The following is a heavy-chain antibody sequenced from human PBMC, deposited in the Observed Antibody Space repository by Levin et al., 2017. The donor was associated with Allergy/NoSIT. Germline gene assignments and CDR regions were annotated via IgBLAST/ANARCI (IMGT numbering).Heavy chain of an antibody. D-gene: IGHD1-1*01. CDR1: GFTVSSSY. Sequence: GGSLRLSCAASGFTVSSSYMSWVRQAPGKGLEWVSLYYGDGRTAYGDSVKGRFTISRDISRNTLDLQMNSLRAEDTALYYCARLSGTVWSPFDLWGQGTLVTVSS. CDR3: ARLSGTVWSPFDL. CDR2: YYGDGRT. V-gene: IGHV3-53*01. J-gene: IGHJ4*02.